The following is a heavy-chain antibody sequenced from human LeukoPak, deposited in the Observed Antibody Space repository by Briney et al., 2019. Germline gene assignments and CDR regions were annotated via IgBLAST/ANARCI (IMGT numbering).Heavy chain of an antibody. J-gene: IGHJ4*02. CDR1: GFSFSNYY. Sequence: GGSLRLSCAASGFSFSNYYMIWVRQAPGKGLECISYITPSSDIIHYADSVKGRFAVSRDNAKNLLYLQMNSLRVEDTALYYCARVVPGVTGGDYWGRGTLASVSS. V-gene: IGHV3-48*01. CDR2: ITPSSDII. CDR3: ARVVPGVTGGDY. D-gene: IGHD3-3*01.